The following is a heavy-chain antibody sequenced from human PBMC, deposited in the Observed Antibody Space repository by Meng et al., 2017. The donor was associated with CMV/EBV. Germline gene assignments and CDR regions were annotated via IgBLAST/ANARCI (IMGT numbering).Heavy chain of an antibody. V-gene: IGHV4-39*07. CDR1: GGAIISSSYY. CDR2: IYYSGST. Sequence: QRHLQESGPVLIIPTNSLSLPCTLPGGAIISSSYYWGLIRRPPGKLLERIGSIYYSGSTYYNPSLKSRSTISVDTSKNQFSLKLSSVTAADTAVYYCARGGIAAAGLHWGQGTLVTVSS. CDR3: ARGGIAAAGLH. D-gene: IGHD6-13*01. J-gene: IGHJ4*02.